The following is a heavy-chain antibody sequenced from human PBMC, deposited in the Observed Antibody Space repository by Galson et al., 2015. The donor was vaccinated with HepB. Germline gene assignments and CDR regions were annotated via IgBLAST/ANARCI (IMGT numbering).Heavy chain of an antibody. J-gene: IGHJ4*02. CDR3: VRGSSPY. CDR1: KCIFRTND. V-gene: IGHV3-13*01. Sequence: CATDKCIFRTNDLQWGRQVTRKGLDRVSAVGTAGDTYYSDSVRGRLTISRENAKNSLFLQMNNLRPGYTAVYYCVRGSSPYWGQGTLVTVSS. D-gene: IGHD6-19*01. CDR2: VGTAGDT.